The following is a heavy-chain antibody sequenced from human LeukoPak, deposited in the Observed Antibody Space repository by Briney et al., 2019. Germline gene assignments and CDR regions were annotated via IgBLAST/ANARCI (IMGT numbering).Heavy chain of an antibody. CDR3: ARDGSDYGDYYFDS. V-gene: IGHV3-48*03. CDR2: ISSTSSTI. D-gene: IGHD4-17*01. J-gene: IGHJ4*02. CDR1: GFTFSNYE. Sequence: GGSLRLSCAASGFTFSNYEMNWVRQAPGKGLEWVSYISSTSSTIYYADSVRGRFTISRDNAKNSLYLQMNGLRAEDTALYYCARDGSDYGDYYFDSWGQGTLVTVSS.